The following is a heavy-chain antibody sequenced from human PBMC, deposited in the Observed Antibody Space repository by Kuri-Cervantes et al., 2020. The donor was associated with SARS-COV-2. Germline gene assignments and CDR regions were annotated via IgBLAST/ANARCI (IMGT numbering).Heavy chain of an antibody. CDR1: GFTFSSYS. V-gene: IGHV3-21*01. D-gene: IGHD3-22*01. J-gene: IGHJ4*02. CDR3: ARDLADYYDSSGYYLDY. CDR2: ISSSSSYI. Sequence: GESLKISCAASGFTFSSYSMNWVRQAPGKGLEWVSSISSSSSYIYYADSVKGRFTISRDNAKNSLYLQMNSLRAEDTAVYYRARDLADYYDSSGYYLDYWGQETLVTVSS.